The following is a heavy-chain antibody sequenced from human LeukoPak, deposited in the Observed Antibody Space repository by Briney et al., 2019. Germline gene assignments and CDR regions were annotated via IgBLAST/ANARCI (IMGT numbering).Heavy chain of an antibody. CDR1: GNTFIGNY. CDR2: INPNSGGA. V-gene: IGHV1-2*02. J-gene: IGHJ5*02. Sequence: GASVKVSCKASGNTFIGNYIHWVRQARGQGLEWMGWINPNSGGANYAQRFQGRVTMTRDTSVTTAFLDLDRLTSDDTAVYYCVTRSYTSGWPTWGQGTLATVSS. D-gene: IGHD6-19*01. CDR3: VTRSYTSGWPT.